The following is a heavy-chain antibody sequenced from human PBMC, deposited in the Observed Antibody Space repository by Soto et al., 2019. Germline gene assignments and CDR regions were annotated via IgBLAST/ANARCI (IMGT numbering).Heavy chain of an antibody. Sequence: QVQLVQSGAEVKKPGSSVKVSCKASGGTFSSYTVNWVRQAPGQGLEWMGGLIPMLATAGYAQKFQGRLTITADESTNTAFMELSSLRFEDTAIYYCARDGHFDFWRDPGFDPWGQGTLVTVSS. J-gene: IGHJ5*02. CDR3: ARDGHFDFWRDPGFDP. V-gene: IGHV1-69*01. CDR1: GGTFSSYT. D-gene: IGHD3-3*01. CDR2: LIPMLATA.